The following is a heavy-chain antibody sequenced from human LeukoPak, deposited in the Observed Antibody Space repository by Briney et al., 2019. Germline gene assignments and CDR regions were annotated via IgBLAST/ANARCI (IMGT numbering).Heavy chain of an antibody. CDR1: GYTCTSYY. J-gene: IGHJ3*02. CDR2: INPSGSST. Sequence: APVKVSCKASGYTCTSYYMHWVRHPPGQGLELMGIINPSGSSTSYAQQFQGRGTMTRDMTTSTVYMELSSLRSEDTAVYYCARVNWNDDAFDIWGQGTMVTVSS. CDR3: ARVNWNDDAFDI. V-gene: IGHV1-46*01. D-gene: IGHD1-1*01.